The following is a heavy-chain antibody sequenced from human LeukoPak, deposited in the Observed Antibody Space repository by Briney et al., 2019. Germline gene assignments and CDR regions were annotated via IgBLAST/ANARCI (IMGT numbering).Heavy chain of an antibody. CDR3: ARGGYYYDSSGYAFDI. J-gene: IGHJ3*02. Sequence: ASVKVSCKASGYTFTGYYMHWVRQAPGQGLEWMGWTNPNSGGTNYAQKFQGRVTMTRDTSISTAYMELSRLRSDDTAVYYCARGGYYYDSSGYAFDIWGQGTMVTVSS. CDR2: TNPNSGGT. CDR1: GYTFTGYY. V-gene: IGHV1-2*02. D-gene: IGHD3-22*01.